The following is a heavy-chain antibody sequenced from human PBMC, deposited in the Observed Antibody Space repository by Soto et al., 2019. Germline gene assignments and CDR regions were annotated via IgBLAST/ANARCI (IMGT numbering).Heavy chain of an antibody. Sequence: IRQPPGKGLEWIGYIYYSGSTYYNPSLKSRVTISVDTSKNQFSLKLSSVTAADTAVYYCARDPYTAWFESDVWGQGTTVTVSS. D-gene: IGHD2-2*02. CDR2: IYYSGST. J-gene: IGHJ6*02. CDR3: ARDPYTAWFESDV. V-gene: IGHV4-30-4*01.